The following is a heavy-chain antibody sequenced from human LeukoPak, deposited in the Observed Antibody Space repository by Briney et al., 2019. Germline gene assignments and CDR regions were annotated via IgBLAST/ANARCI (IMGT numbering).Heavy chain of an antibody. J-gene: IGHJ4*02. Sequence: GGSLRLSCAASGFTFSSYAMHWVRQAPGKGLEWVSSISGSGGSTYYADSVKGRFTISRDNSKNTLYLQMSSLRAEDTAVYYCAPWSCPFDYWGEGTLVTVSS. D-gene: IGHD3-3*01. CDR2: ISGSGGST. CDR3: APWSCPFDY. V-gene: IGHV3-23*01. CDR1: GFTFSSYA.